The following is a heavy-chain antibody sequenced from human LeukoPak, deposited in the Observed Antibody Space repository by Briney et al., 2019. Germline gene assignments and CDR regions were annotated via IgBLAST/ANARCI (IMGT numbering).Heavy chain of an antibody. CDR3: ARDAPGDYYDSSGYYY. Sequence: GGSLRLSCAASGFTFSDYYMSWIRQAPGKGLEWVSYISSSGSTIYYADSVKGRFTISRDNAKNSLYLQMNSLRAEDTAVYYCARDAPGDYYDSSGYYYWGQGTLVTVSS. V-gene: IGHV3-11*01. J-gene: IGHJ4*02. CDR2: ISSSGSTI. D-gene: IGHD3-22*01. CDR1: GFTFSDYY.